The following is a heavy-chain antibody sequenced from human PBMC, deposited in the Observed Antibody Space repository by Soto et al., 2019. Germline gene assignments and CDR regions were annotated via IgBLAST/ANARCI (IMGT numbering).Heavy chain of an antibody. Sequence: EVQLVQSGGDLVQPGGSLRLSCVASGFTFSTYWMTWVRQAPGMGLEWVAGIKEDASEELYVDSVKGRFGVSRDNAKNSLYLQLNSLSAEDTAVYYCATAISSPFSNFDYWGQGSLVTVSS. V-gene: IGHV3-7*01. CDR1: GFTFSTYW. CDR3: ATAISSPFSNFDY. J-gene: IGHJ4*02. CDR2: IKEDASEE. D-gene: IGHD2-2*01.